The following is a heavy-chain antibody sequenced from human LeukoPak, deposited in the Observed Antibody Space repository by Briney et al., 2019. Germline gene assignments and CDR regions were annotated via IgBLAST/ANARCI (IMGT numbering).Heavy chain of an antibody. D-gene: IGHD5-18*01. CDR3: ARSIQLWVGYYYYYYMDV. Sequence: SETLSLTRTVSGGSISSYYWSWIRQPPGKGLEWIGYIYYSGSTNYNPSLKSRVTISVDTSKNQFSLKLSSVTAADTAVYYCARSIQLWVGYYYYYYMDVWGKGTTVTISS. CDR1: GGSISSYY. V-gene: IGHV4-59*01. CDR2: IYYSGST. J-gene: IGHJ6*03.